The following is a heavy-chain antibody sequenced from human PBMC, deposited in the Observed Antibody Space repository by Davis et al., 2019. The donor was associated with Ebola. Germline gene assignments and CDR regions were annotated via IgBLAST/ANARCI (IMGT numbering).Heavy chain of an antibody. V-gene: IGHV4-59*01. Sequence: SETLSLTCTVSGGSISSYYWSWIRQPPGKGLEWLGYIYYSGSTNYNPSLKSRVTISVDTSKNQFSLKLSSVTAADTAVYYCARDGEPYYYYGMDVWGQGTTVTVSS. CDR2: IYYSGST. CDR3: ARDGEPYYYYGMDV. CDR1: GGSISSYY. J-gene: IGHJ6*02. D-gene: IGHD2-21*01.